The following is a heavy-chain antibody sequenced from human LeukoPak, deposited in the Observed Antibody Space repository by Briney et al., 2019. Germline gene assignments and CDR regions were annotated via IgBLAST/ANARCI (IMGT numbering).Heavy chain of an antibody. CDR3: ARERRVRYCSSTSCYGYFDY. CDR2: INHSGST. Sequence: PSETLSLTCAVYGGSFSGYYWSWIRQPPGKGLEWIGEINHSGSTNYNPSLKSRVTISVDTSKNQFSLKLSSVTAADTAVYYCARERRVRYCSSTSCYGYFDYWGQGTLVTVSS. J-gene: IGHJ4*02. V-gene: IGHV4-34*01. CDR1: GGSFSGYY. D-gene: IGHD2-2*01.